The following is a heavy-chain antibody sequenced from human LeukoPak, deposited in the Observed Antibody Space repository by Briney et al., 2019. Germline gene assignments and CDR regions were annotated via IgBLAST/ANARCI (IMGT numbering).Heavy chain of an antibody. J-gene: IGHJ4*02. D-gene: IGHD1-26*01. V-gene: IGHV3-23*01. CDR1: GFTFRSYE. Sequence: GGSLRLSCEDSGFTFRSYEMNWVRQAPGKGLEWVSAISGSGGSTYYADSVKGRFTISRDNSKNTLYLQMNSLRAEDTAVYYCASVGRGSYADFWGQGTLVTVSS. CDR2: ISGSGGST. CDR3: ASVGRGSYADF.